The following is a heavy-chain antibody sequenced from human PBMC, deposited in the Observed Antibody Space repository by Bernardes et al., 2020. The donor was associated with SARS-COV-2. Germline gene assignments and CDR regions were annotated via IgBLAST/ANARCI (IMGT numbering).Heavy chain of an antibody. Sequence: GGSLRLSRAASGFTFDDYAMHWVRQAPGKGLEWVSGISWNSGSIGYADSVKGRFTISRDNAKNSLYLQMNSLRAEDTALYYCAKDRYGSGSYLFDYWGQGTLVTVSS. CDR2: ISWNSGSI. CDR3: AKDRYGSGSYLFDY. CDR1: GFTFDDYA. J-gene: IGHJ4*02. V-gene: IGHV3-9*01. D-gene: IGHD3-10*01.